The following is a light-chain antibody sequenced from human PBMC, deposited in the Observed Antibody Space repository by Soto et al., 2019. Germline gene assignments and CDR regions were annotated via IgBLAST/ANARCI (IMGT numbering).Light chain of an antibody. V-gene: IGKV3-20*01. CDR3: QQYGSSLLT. Sequence: EIVLTQSPGTLSLSPGERATLSCRASQSVSSSYLAWYQQKPGQAPRLLIYNTSSRATGIPDRFRGSGSGTDFTLTISRLELEEFAVYYCQQYGSSLLTFGGGTKVEIK. J-gene: IGKJ4*01. CDR2: NTS. CDR1: QSVSSSY.